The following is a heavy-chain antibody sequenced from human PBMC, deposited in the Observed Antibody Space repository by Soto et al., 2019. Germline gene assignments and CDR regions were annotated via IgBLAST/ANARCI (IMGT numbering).Heavy chain of an antibody. CDR2: IYYSGST. D-gene: IGHD3-10*01. CDR1: GGSISSGGYY. CDR3: ARERYGGSGSYYINWIDP. Sequence: SETLSLTCTVSGGSISSGGYYWTWIRQHPGKGLEWIGYIYYSGSTHYNPSLKSRVTISVDTSKNQFSLNLNSVTAADTAVYYCARERYGGSGSYYINWIDPWGQGTLVTVSS. J-gene: IGHJ5*02. V-gene: IGHV4-31*03.